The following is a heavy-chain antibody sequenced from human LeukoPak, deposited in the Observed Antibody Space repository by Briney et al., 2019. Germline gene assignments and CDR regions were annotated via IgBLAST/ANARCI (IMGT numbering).Heavy chain of an antibody. CDR3: AKDGCSSTSCYVDY. D-gene: IGHD2-2*01. CDR1: GFTFSTYA. V-gene: IGHV3-23*01. Sequence: GGSLTLSCAVSGFTFSTYAMSWVRHAPGKGLEWVSTISGSGGSTYYADSVKGRFTISRDNSKNTLYLQMNSLRAEDTAVYYCAKDGCSSTSCYVDYWGQGTLVTVSS. J-gene: IGHJ4*02. CDR2: ISGSGGST.